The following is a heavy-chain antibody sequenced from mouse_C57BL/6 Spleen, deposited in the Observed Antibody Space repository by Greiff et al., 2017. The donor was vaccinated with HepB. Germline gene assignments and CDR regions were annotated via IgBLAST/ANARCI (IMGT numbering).Heavy chain of an antibody. CDR1: GFTFSSYA. Sequence: EVKLEESGGGLVKPGGSLKLSCAASGFTFSSYAMSWVRQTPEKRLEWVATISDGGSYTYYPDNVKGRFTISRDNAKNNLYLQMSHLKSEDTAMYYCARDVGYDWYFDVWGTGTTVTVSS. CDR3: ARDVGYDWYFDV. CDR2: ISDGGSYT. V-gene: IGHV5-4*01. J-gene: IGHJ1*03. D-gene: IGHD2-2*01.